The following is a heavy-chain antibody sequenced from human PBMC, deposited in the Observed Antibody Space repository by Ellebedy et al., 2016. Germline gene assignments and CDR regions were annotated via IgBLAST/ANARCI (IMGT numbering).Heavy chain of an antibody. J-gene: IGHJ2*01. CDR3: ARAPRSCIPHRDCFQYWYFDL. Sequence: SETLSLTXTVSGGSISSYYWSWIRQPPGKGLEWIGYIYYSGSTNYNPSLKSRVTISVDTSKNQFSLKLSSVTAADTAVYYCARAPRSCIPHRDCFQYWYFDLWGRGTLVTVSS. V-gene: IGHV4-59*01. D-gene: IGHD2-21*02. CDR1: GGSISSYY. CDR2: IYYSGST.